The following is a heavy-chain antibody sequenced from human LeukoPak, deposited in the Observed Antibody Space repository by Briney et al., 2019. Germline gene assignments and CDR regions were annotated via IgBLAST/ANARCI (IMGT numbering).Heavy chain of an antibody. CDR3: ARPGRDGYKN. J-gene: IGHJ4*02. CDR1: GGSISSYY. D-gene: IGHD5-24*01. CDR2: IYYSGST. Sequence: NSSETLSLTCTVSGGSISSYYWSWIRQPPGKGLEWIGYIYYSGSTNYNPSLKSRVTISVDTSKNQFSLKLSSVTAADTAVYYCARPGRDGYKNWGQGTLVTVSS. V-gene: IGHV4-59*08.